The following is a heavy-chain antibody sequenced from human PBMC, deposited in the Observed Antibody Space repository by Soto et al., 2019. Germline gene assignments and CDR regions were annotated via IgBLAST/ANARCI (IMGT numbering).Heavy chain of an antibody. V-gene: IGHV4-39*01. CDR2: IYYSGST. CDR3: ARHVRYDDSSGYPFFDY. Sequence: QLQLQESGPGLVKPSETLSLTCTVSGGSISSSSYYWGWIRQPPGKGLEWIGSIYYSGSTYYNPSLQSRVTISVDTSKNQFSLKLSAVTAADTAVYYCARHVRYDDSSGYPFFDYWGQGTLVTVSS. J-gene: IGHJ4*02. CDR1: GGSISSSSYY. D-gene: IGHD3-22*01.